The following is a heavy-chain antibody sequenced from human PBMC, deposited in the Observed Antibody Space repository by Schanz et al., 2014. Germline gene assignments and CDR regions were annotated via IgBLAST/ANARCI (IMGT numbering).Heavy chain of an antibody. CDR1: GDSISSYSYY. CDR3: ASETVQYCDSTTCYESGYIDY. CDR2: IYTGGST. V-gene: IGHV4-61*02. D-gene: IGHD2-2*01. J-gene: IGHJ4*02. Sequence: QVQLQESGPGLVKPSQTLSLTCTVSGDSISSYSYYWTWIRQPAGKGLEWIGRIYTGGSTIYNPSRKSRLTIPVDTSKSQFSLKLSSVTAADTAVYYCASETVQYCDSTTCYESGYIDYWGQGTPVTVSS.